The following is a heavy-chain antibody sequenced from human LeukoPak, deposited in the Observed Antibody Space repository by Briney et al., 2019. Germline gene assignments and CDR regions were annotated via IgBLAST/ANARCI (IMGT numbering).Heavy chain of an antibody. D-gene: IGHD2-2*01. Sequence: PGGALKLSCAGSGFSFNYYNMNWGRQAPRKGLQWVSSISPKSDFIYYSDSVRGRFTISTDNAENSLYLQMNSLRAEDTAVYYCARADCSSSTCYLRRSWFDPWGQGTLVTVSS. CDR3: ARADCSSSTCYLRRSWFDP. CDR1: GFSFNYYN. CDR2: ISPKSDFI. V-gene: IGHV3-21*01. J-gene: IGHJ5*02.